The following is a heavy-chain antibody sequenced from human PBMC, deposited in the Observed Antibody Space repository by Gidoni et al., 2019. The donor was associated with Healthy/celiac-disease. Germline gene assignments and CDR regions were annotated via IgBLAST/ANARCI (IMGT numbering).Heavy chain of an antibody. CDR3: ARMFVGYCSSTSCYPLGMDV. CDR2: IYYSGST. V-gene: IGHV4-59*01. CDR1: GGSISSYY. D-gene: IGHD2-2*01. Sequence: QVQLQESGPGLVKPSETLSLTCTVSGGSISSYYWSWIRQPPGKGLEWIGYIYYSGSTNYNPSLKSRVTISVDTSKNQFSLKLSSVTAADTAVYYCARMFVGYCSSTSCYPLGMDVWGQGTTVTVSS. J-gene: IGHJ6*02.